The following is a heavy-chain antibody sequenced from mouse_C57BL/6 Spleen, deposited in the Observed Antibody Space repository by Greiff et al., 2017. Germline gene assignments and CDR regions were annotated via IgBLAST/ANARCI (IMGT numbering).Heavy chain of an antibody. Sequence: EVKVEESGGGLVQPGGSLSLSCAASGFTFTDYYMRWVRQPPGKALEWLGFIRNKANGYTTEYSVSVKGRFTISRANPQSILYLQMNAMRAEDSATYYGASYYYGGFAYWGQGTLVTVSA. CDR2: IRNKANGYTT. CDR3: ASYYYGGFAY. J-gene: IGHJ3*01. D-gene: IGHD1-1*01. V-gene: IGHV7-3*01. CDR1: GFTFTDYY.